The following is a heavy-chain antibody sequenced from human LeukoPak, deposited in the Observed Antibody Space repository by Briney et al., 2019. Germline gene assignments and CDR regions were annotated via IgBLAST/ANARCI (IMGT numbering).Heavy chain of an antibody. CDR1: GFTFSSYA. CDR2: ISGSGGST. Sequence: GGSLRLSCAASGFTFSSYAMSWVRQAPGKGLEWVSAISGSGGSTYYADSVKGRFTISRDNSKNTLYLQMNSLRAEDTAVYYCAKSGVIVVVITTFFDYWGQGTLVTVSS. D-gene: IGHD3-22*01. CDR3: AKSGVIVVVITTFFDY. V-gene: IGHV3-23*01. J-gene: IGHJ4*02.